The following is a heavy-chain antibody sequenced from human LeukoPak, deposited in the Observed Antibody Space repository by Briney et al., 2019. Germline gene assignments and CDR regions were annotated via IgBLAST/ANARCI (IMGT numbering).Heavy chain of an antibody. CDR2: FDPEDGET. V-gene: IGHV1-24*01. Sequence: ASVKVSCKVSGYTLTELSMHWVRQAPGKGLEWVGGFDPEDGETIYAQKFQGRVTMTEDTSTDTAYMELSSLRSEDTAVYYCAPDKGSGSYHLRSYYYFMGVWGKGTTVSVSS. CDR3: APDKGSGSYHLRSYYYFMGV. CDR1: GYTLTELS. J-gene: IGHJ6*03. D-gene: IGHD3-10*01.